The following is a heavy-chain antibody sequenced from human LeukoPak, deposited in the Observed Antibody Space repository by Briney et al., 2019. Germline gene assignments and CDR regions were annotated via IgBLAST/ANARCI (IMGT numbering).Heavy chain of an antibody. D-gene: IGHD6-13*01. CDR2: ISYDGSNK. V-gene: IGHV3-30-3*01. CDR1: GFTFSSYA. Sequence: GGSLRLSCAASGFTFSSYAMHWVRQAPGKGLEWVAVISYDGSNKYYADSVKGRFTISRDNSKNTLYLQMNSLRAEDTAVYYCAREYSSSWYFDYWGQGTLVTVSS. CDR3: AREYSSSWYFDY. J-gene: IGHJ4*02.